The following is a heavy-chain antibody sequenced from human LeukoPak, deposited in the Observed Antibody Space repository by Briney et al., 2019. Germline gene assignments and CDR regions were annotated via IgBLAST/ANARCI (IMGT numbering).Heavy chain of an antibody. V-gene: IGHV4-34*01. CDR1: GGSFNNYY. CDR3: ARGGFNSYGYFY. Sequence: PSETLSLTCAVYGGSFNNYYWTWIRQSPGKGLEWIGDISQSETTNYNPSLESRIALSIDTSRNQFSLRLSSLTAADTAVYFCARGGFNSYGYFYWGQGVLVTVSS. D-gene: IGHD5-18*01. J-gene: IGHJ4*02. CDR2: ISQSETT.